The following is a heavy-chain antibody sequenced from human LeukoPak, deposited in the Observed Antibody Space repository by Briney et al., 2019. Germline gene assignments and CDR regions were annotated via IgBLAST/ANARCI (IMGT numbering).Heavy chain of an antibody. Sequence: ASVKVSCKASGYTFTSYDINWVRQATGQGLEWTGWVNPNSGVTRYAQKFQGRVTMTRNTSISTVYMELSSLRSEDTAVYYCARDSESYDSSGPDYWGQGTLVTVSS. CDR2: VNPNSGVT. D-gene: IGHD3-22*01. V-gene: IGHV1-8*01. CDR3: ARDSESYDSSGPDY. CDR1: GYTFTSYD. J-gene: IGHJ4*02.